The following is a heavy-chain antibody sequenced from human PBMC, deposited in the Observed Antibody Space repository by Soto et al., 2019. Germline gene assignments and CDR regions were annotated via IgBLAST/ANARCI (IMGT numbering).Heavy chain of an antibody. V-gene: IGHV3-33*01. Sequence: PGGSLRLSCAASGFTFSSYGMHRVRQAPGKGLEWVAVIWYDGSNKYYADSVKGRFTISRDNSKNTLYLQMNSLRAEDKAVYYCARTGPEDYYFDYWGQGTLVTVSS. CDR1: GFTFSSYG. CDR3: ARTGPEDYYFDY. J-gene: IGHJ4*02. CDR2: IWYDGSNK.